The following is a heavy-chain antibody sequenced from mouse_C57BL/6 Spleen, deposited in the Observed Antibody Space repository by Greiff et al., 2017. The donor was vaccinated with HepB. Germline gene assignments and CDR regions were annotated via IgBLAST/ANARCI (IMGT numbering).Heavy chain of an antibody. Sequence: QVQLQQPGAELVKPGASVKLSCKASGYTFTSYWMQWVKQRPGQGLEWIGEIDPSDSYTNYNQKFKGKATLTVDTSSSTAYMQLSSLTSEDSAVYYCARGGLLWNYFDYWGQGTTLTVSS. V-gene: IGHV1-50*01. J-gene: IGHJ2*01. CDR3: ARGGLLWNYFDY. D-gene: IGHD1-1*02. CDR1: GYTFTSYW. CDR2: IDPSDSYT.